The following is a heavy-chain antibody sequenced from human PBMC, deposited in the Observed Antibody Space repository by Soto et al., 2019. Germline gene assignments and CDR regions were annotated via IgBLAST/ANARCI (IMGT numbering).Heavy chain of an antibody. CDR2: ISAYNGNT. J-gene: IGHJ4*02. Sequence: AAVKVCCNASGYSFTSYGISWVRQAPGQGLEWMGWISAYNGNTNYAQKFQGRVTMTAEESARTSYMELRSLKSQDTAVYYCVRDSGAKLSSSWGQGTLVTVSA. D-gene: IGHD6-13*01. CDR1: GYSFTSYG. CDR3: VRDSGAKLSSS. V-gene: IGHV1-18*04.